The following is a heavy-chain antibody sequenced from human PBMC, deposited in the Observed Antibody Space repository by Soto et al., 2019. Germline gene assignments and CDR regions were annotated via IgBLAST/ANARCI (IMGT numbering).Heavy chain of an antibody. CDR3: ARLVYDTRLNYMYFDF. V-gene: IGHV4-4*02. J-gene: IGHJ4*02. D-gene: IGHD3-10*01. CDR2: IFHDGTA. CDR1: CVSISSGNW. Sequence: SETLSLTCAVSCVSISSGNWWTWVRQSPQRGLEYIGEIFHDGTANYYPSFERRVAISVDTSKNQFSLKLTSVTAADTAIYSCARLVYDTRLNYMYFDFWGQGTLVTVSS.